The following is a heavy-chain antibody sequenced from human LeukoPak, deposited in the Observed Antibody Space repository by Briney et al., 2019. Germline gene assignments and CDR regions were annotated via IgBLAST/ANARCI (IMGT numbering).Heavy chain of an antibody. V-gene: IGHV4-39*07. CDR1: GGSISSSSYY. CDR2: IYYSGST. Sequence: SETLSLTCTVSGGSISSSSYYWGWIRQPPGKGLEWIGSIYYSGSTYYNPSLKSRVTISVDTSKNQCSLKLSSVTAADTAVYYCASLLGVPANYYYGMDVWGQGTTVTVSS. CDR3: ASLLGVPANYYYGMDV. J-gene: IGHJ6*02. D-gene: IGHD2-2*01.